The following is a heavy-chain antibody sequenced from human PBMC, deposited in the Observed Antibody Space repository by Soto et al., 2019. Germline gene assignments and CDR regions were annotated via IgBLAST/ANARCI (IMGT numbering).Heavy chain of an antibody. D-gene: IGHD3-22*01. Sequence: DSVKVSCKASGYTFTSYYMHWVRQAPGQGLEWMGIINPSGGSTSYAQKFQGRVTMTRDTSTSTVYMELSSLRSEDTAVYYCARDAPLGVVFTAPLDYWGQGTLVTVSS. CDR3: ARDAPLGVVFTAPLDY. CDR2: INPSGGST. V-gene: IGHV1-46*01. J-gene: IGHJ4*02. CDR1: GYTFTSYY.